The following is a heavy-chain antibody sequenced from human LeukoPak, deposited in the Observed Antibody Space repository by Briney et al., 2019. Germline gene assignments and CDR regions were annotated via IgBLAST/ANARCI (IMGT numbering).Heavy chain of an antibody. CDR2: IYYSGST. CDR3: AREAGLRYFVWWEGHWFDP. CDR1: GGSISSYY. D-gene: IGHD3-9*01. Sequence: SETLSLTCTVSGGSISSYYWSWIRQPPGKGLEWIGYIYYSGSTNYNPSLKSRVTISVDTSKNQFSLKLSSVTAGDTVVYYCAREAGLRYFVWWEGHWFDPWGQGTLVTVSS. J-gene: IGHJ5*02. V-gene: IGHV4-59*01.